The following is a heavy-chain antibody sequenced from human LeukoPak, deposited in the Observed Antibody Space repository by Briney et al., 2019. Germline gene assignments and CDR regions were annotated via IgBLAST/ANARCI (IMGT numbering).Heavy chain of an antibody. Sequence: GGSLRLSCAASGFTFSLYWMNWVRRAPGKGLEWVANIKQDGSEKNYVDSVKGRFTISRDNSKNTLYLQMNSLRAEDTAVYYCAKAPSGYYDTSGPKWFDYWGQGTLVTVSS. CDR1: GFTFSLYW. D-gene: IGHD3-22*01. V-gene: IGHV3-7*03. J-gene: IGHJ4*02. CDR2: IKQDGSEK. CDR3: AKAPSGYYDTSGPKWFDY.